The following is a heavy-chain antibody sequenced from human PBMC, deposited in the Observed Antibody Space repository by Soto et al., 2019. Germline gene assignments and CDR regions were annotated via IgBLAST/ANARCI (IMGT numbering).Heavy chain of an antibody. CDR3: ASKVSGGSCYYSPTCYYYGMDV. D-gene: IGHD2-15*01. V-gene: IGHV5-51*01. Sequence: AYSLKISSKVPGYSFTSYWLGWVRQIPGKGLERMGIIYTGYSDTSYRPSFQGQVTISADKSISTAYLQWSSLKGSDTAMYYCASKVSGGSCYYSPTCYYYGMDVWGQGTTVTVSS. J-gene: IGHJ6*02. CDR1: GYSFTSYW. CDR2: IYTGYSDT.